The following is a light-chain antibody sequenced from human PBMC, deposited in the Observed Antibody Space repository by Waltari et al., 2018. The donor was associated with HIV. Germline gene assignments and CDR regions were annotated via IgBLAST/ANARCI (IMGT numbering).Light chain of an antibody. CDR3: LQDGSFPLT. CDR2: AAS. Sequence: AIQMTQSPSSLSASVGDRVTITCRASQGIGNDLGWYQQKPGQAPKALIYAASSLQTGIPPRFSGSRSGTDFTLTISSLQTEDSATYYCLQDGSFPLTFGPGTKVDV. V-gene: IGKV1-6*02. CDR1: QGIGND. J-gene: IGKJ3*01.